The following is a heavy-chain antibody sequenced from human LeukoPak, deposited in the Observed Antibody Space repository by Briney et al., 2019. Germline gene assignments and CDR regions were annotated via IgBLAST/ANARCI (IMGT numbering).Heavy chain of an antibody. J-gene: IGHJ5*02. CDR3: ARGPRNDP. CDR1: GYPFTTYE. CDR2: VHPDTGYA. Sequence: ASVKVSCTTSGYPFTTYEINWVRQAAGQGLEWMGWVHPDTGYADYAQKFQGRVTMTSDTSISTAYMELSSLRSDDTAVYFCARGPRNDPWGQGTLVTVSS. D-gene: IGHD1-14*01. V-gene: IGHV1-8*01.